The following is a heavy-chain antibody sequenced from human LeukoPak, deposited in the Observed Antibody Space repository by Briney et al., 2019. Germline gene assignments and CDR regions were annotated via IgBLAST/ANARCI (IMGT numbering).Heavy chain of an antibody. CDR2: ISYDGSNK. CDR3: ARDSVVDTRDY. D-gene: IGHD3-22*01. V-gene: IGHV3-30*14. J-gene: IGHJ4*02. Sequence: GGSLRLSCAASGFTFSSYAMHWVRQAPGKGLEWVAVISYDGSNKYYADSVKGRFTISRDNSKNTLHLQMNSLRPEDTAVYYCARDSVVDTRDYWGQGTLVTVSS. CDR1: GFTFSSYA.